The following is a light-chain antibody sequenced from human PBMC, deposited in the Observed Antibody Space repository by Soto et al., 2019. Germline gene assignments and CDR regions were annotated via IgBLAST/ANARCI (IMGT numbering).Light chain of an antibody. CDR2: GNT. CDR1: SSNIGAGSD. J-gene: IGLJ1*01. CDR3: QTYDGSLSGLYV. Sequence: QSVRTHPPSISGAPGQRFTISCTGSSSNIGAGSDVHWYHQLPGTAPKLLIYGNTNRPSGVPDRFSGSKSGTSASLAIAGLKTEDEGDYYCQTYDGSLSGLYVFGTATKLTVL. V-gene: IGLV1-40*01.